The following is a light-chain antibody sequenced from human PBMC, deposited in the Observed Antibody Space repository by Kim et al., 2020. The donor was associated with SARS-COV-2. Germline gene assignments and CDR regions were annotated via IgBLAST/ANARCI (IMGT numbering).Light chain of an antibody. CDR2: EVS. Sequence: QTASISCKSSQSLLHSDGKISLYWYLQKPGQPPQLLIYEVSKRFSGVPERFSGSGSGTDFTLKISRVEAEDVGLYYCMQGLQRLYSFGQGTKLEI. CDR3: MQGLQRLYS. V-gene: IGKV2D-29*01. CDR1: QSLLHSDGKIS. J-gene: IGKJ2*03.